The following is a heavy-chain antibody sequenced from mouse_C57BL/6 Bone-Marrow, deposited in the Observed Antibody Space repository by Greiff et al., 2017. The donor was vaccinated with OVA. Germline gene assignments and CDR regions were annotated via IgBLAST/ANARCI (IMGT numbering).Heavy chain of an antibody. D-gene: IGHD1-1*01. CDR3: ARSRGSSYDWYFDV. CDR2: INPNNGGT. V-gene: IGHV1-18*01. J-gene: IGHJ1*03. Sequence: VQLQQSGPELVKPGASVKITCKASGYTFTDYNMDWVKQSHGKSLEWIGDINPNNGGTIYNQKFKGKATLTVDKSSSTAYMELRSLTSEDTAVYYCARSRGSSYDWYFDVWGTGTTVTVSS. CDR1: GYTFTDYN.